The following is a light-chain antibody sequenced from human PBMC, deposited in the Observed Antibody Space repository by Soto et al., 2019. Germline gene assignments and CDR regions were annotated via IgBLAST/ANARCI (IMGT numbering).Light chain of an antibody. Sequence: QSALTQPASVSGSPGQSITITCNGSHTDVGHDEFVSWYQQHPGKAPKLIIYDVSRRPSGVSDRFSGSKSGNTASLTISGLQAEDEADYYCGSYTSDKTWVFGGGTKLTVL. J-gene: IGLJ3*02. V-gene: IGLV2-14*03. CDR1: HTDVGHDEF. CDR3: GSYTSDKTWV. CDR2: DVS.